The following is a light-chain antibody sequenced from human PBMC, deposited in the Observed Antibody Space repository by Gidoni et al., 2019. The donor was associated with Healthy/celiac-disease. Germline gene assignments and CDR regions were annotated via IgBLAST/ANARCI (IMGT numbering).Light chain of an antibody. V-gene: IGKV3-15*01. CDR1: QSVRSN. CDR2: GAA. CDR3: QQYNKWTPYT. Sequence: IVMTHSPATLSVSPGERATLPCRDSQSVRSNLARCQQKPGQAPRLRSYGAATRATCIPARFSGSGSGTEFTRTISSLKSEDFAVYYCQQYNKWTPYTFXXXTKLEIK. J-gene: IGKJ2*01.